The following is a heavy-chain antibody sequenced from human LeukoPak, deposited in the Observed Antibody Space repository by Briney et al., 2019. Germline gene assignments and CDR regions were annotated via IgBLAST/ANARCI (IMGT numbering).Heavy chain of an antibody. V-gene: IGHV3-15*01. J-gene: IGHJ6*02. Sequence: PGGSLRLSCAASGFTFSNAWMSWVRQAPGKGLEWVGRIKSKTDGGTTDYAAPVKGRFTISRDDSKNTLYLQMNSLKTEDTAVYYCTTDFTVVALRPMDVWGQGTTVTVSS. CDR3: TTDFTVVALRPMDV. CDR2: IKSKTDGGTT. CDR1: GFTFSNAW. D-gene: IGHD3-22*01.